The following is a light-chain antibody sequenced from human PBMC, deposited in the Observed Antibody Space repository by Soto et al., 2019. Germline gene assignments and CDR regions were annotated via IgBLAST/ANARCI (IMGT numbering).Light chain of an antibody. CDR3: TSFTSSTIIYV. CDR1: SSDIGAYDF. Sequence: QSVLTQPASVSGSPGQSITISCTGTSSDIGAYDFVSWYQQHPDKAPKLMVYEVTIRPSGVSNRFSGSKSGNTASLTISGLQAGHEADYYCTSFTSSTIIYVLGNGTKVT. V-gene: IGLV2-14*01. J-gene: IGLJ1*01. CDR2: EVT.